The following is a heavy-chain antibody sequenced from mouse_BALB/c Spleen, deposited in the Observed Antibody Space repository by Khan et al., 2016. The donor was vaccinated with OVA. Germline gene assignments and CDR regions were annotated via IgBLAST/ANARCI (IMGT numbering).Heavy chain of an antibody. CDR1: GYIFTSFW. J-gene: IGHJ4*01. Sequence: QVHVKQSGAEVVRPGASVKLSCKTSGYIFTSFWIQWVKQRSGQGLEWIARIYPATGSTYYNEKFKGKATLNADKSSNTVYMHLSSLESEDSAVYFCAGSAPDDAMDYWGQGTSVTVSS. D-gene: IGHD6-1*01. V-gene: IGHV1S132*01. CDR3: AGSAPDDAMDY. CDR2: IYPATGST.